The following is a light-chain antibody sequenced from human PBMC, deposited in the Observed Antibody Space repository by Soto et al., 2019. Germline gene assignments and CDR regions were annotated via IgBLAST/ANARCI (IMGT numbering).Light chain of an antibody. CDR2: KAS. CDR1: QTISSW. CDR3: QRRSNWSTT. V-gene: IGKV1-5*03. Sequence: DIQMTQSPSTLSGSVGYRVTITCRASQTISSWLAWYQQKPGKAPKLLIYKASTLKSGVPSRFSGSGSGTEFTLTISSLEPEDFAVYYCQRRSNWSTTFGQGTKVDIK. J-gene: IGKJ1*01.